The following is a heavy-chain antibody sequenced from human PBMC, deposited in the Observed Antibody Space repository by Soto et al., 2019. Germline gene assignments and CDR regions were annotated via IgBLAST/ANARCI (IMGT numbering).Heavy chain of an antibody. J-gene: IGHJ3*02. Sequence: SDTLYLTCNISCVYIPSYYLTWIGETAGKGLEWIGRIYTSGSTNYNPSLKSRVTMSVDTSKNQFSLKLSSVTAADTAVYYCASDRLRYFDWGAFDIWGQGTMVTVSS. V-gene: IGHV4-4*07. CDR2: IYTSGST. CDR3: ASDRLRYFDWGAFDI. D-gene: IGHD3-9*01. CDR1: CVYIPSYY.